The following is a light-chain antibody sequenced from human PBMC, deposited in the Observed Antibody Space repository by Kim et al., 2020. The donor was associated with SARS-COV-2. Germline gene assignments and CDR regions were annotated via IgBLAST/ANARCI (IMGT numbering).Light chain of an antibody. J-gene: IGLJ3*02. Sequence: GQRMTISCSVRHANIGICHVYWYQQLPGTAPKFFFVRNSERPSGVPDRVAGSRAGTSASLAFGGLRSEDEADYYCAVWDDSLSGLVFGGGTQLSVL. CDR2: RNS. V-gene: IGLV1-47*01. CDR3: AVWDDSLSGLV. CDR1: HANIGICH.